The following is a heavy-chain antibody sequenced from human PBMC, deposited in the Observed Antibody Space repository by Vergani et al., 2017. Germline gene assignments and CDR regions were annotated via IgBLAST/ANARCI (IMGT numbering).Heavy chain of an antibody. J-gene: IGHJ2*01. Sequence: QLQLPESDPGLVKPSETLSLTCTVSGGSIRSTFYYWGWIRQPPGKGLEWIETIYYSGSTYYNPSLKSRVTISVDTSKNQFSLKLNSVTAADTAVYYCARVEYSYGTNWYFDLWGRGTLVTVSS. D-gene: IGHD5-18*01. CDR1: GGSIRSTFYY. V-gene: IGHV4-39*02. CDR2: IYYSGST. CDR3: ARVEYSYGTNWYFDL.